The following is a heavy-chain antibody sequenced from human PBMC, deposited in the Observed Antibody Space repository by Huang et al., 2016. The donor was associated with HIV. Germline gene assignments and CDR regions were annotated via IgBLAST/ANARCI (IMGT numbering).Heavy chain of an antibody. Sequence: QVQLVESGGGVVQPGGSLRLSCAASGFTFSDYGMHWVRQTPGKGLEWVEFIRYDESNKFYGDSVKGRFTISRDNSKNTLFLQMNSLSPEDTAMYYCAKDYRSGWCNWFDPWGQGTLVTVSS. CDR2: IRYDESNK. V-gene: IGHV3-30*02. CDR1: GFTFSDYG. D-gene: IGHD6-19*01. CDR3: AKDYRSGWCNWFDP. J-gene: IGHJ5*02.